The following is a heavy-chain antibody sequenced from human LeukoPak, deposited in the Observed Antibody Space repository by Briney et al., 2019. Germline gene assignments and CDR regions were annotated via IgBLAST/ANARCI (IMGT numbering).Heavy chain of an antibody. CDR2: MNPNSGGT. CDR1: GYTFTGYY. V-gene: IGHV1-2*02. D-gene: IGHD3-3*01. J-gene: IGHJ4*02. Sequence: ASVKVSCKASGYTFTGYYMHWVRQAPGQGLEWMGWMNPNSGGTNYAQKFQGRVTMTRDTSISTAYMELSRLRSDDTAVYYCARTYYDFWSGHDYFDYWGQGTLVTVSS. CDR3: ARTYYDFWSGHDYFDY.